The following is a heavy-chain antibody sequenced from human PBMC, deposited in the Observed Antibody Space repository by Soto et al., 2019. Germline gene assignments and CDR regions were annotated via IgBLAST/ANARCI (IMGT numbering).Heavy chain of an antibody. CDR2: IGGGGDDT. D-gene: IGHD2-15*01. CDR1: EFTLSIYA. Sequence: AQLLQSGGGSVQPGGSLRPSCEASEFTLSIYAMSWVRQAPGKGLEWVSGIGGGGDDTSYADSVRGRFIVSRDNSKNTLSLQMNDLRAEDTAIYYCTKDRMDHNSVWDPFDIWGQGTMVIVSS. V-gene: IGHV3-23*01. J-gene: IGHJ3*02. CDR3: TKDRMDHNSVWDPFDI.